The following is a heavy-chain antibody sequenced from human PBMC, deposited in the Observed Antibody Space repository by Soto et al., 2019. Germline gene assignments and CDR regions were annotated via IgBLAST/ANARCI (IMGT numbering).Heavy chain of an antibody. CDR3: AKDDNTLTYYDILTGYPYD. J-gene: IGHJ4*02. V-gene: IGHV3-30*18. Sequence: GGSLRLSCAASGFTFSSYGMHWVRQAPGKGLEWVAVISYDGSNKYYADSVKGRFTISRDNSRNTLYLQMNSLRAEDTAVYYCAKDDNTLTYYDILTGYPYDWGQGTLVTVSS. CDR2: ISYDGSNK. CDR1: GFTFSSYG. D-gene: IGHD3-9*01.